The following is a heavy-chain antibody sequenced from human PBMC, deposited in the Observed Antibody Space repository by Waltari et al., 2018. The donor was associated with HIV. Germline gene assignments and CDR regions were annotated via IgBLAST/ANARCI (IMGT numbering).Heavy chain of an antibody. V-gene: IGHV3-33*01. J-gene: IGHJ4*03. CDR3: ARDWTITATTRVDF. CDR1: GFICNKFG. CDR2: IWYDGGNE. Sequence: QVQLAESGGGVVQPGRSLRLSCVASGFICNKFGMHWVRQKPGKGLEWVAAIWYDGGNEYYADSVKGRFTISRDNSKNTLYLQMNSLRAEDTAVYYCARDWTITATTRVDFWGPGTLVTVSS. D-gene: IGHD1-20*01.